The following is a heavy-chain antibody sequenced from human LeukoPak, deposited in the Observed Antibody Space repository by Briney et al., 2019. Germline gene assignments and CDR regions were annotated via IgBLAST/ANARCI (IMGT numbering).Heavy chain of an antibody. CDR1: GYTFTSYG. D-gene: IGHD3-3*01. J-gene: IGHJ4*02. CDR3: AHSPGHEGRYDFWSGRLDY. CDR2: IIPIFGTA. Sequence: ASVKVSCKASGYTFTSYGISWVRQAPGQGLEWMGGIIPIFGTANYAQKFQGRVTITADESTSTAYMELSSLRSEDTAVYYCAHSPGHEGRYDFWSGRLDYWGQGTLVTVSS. V-gene: IGHV1-69*13.